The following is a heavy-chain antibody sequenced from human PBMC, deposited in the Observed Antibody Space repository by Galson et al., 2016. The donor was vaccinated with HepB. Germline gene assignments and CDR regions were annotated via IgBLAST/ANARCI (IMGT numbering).Heavy chain of an antibody. J-gene: IGHJ4*02. D-gene: IGHD3-10*01. V-gene: IGHV3-33*01. Sequence: SLRLSCAASGFIFSTYGMHWVRQAPGKGLEWVAVIWHDGSNKYYSDSVKGRFTISRDNSMGTLYLQMNTLRVEDTAVYYCARNFHGDYIDYWGQGALVTVSP. CDR3: ARNFHGDYIDY. CDR1: GFIFSTYG. CDR2: IWHDGSNK.